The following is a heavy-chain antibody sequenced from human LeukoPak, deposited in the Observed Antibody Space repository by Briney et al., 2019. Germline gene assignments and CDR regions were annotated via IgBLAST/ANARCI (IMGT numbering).Heavy chain of an antibody. D-gene: IGHD2-8*01. CDR3: ARDLFCSYGVCPV. CDR1: GNTFSTYS. J-gene: IGHJ6*02. Sequence: GGSLRLSCAASGNTFSTYSMSWVRQAPGKGLEWVSSISRSSRYIYYADSVKGRFTISRDDAKNSLFLQMNSLRADDTAVYYCARDLFCSYGVCPVWGQGTTVTVSS. CDR2: ISRSSRYI. V-gene: IGHV3-21*01.